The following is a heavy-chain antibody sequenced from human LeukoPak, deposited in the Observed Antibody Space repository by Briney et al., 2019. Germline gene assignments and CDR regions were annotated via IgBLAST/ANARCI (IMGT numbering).Heavy chain of an antibody. Sequence: GGSLRLSCAASGFTFSNCWMGWVRQAPGKGLEWVGRIKSKTDGGTTDYAAPVKGRFTISRDDSKNTLYLQANSLKTEDTAVYYCTTDRSIAVRPLFDYWGQGSLVTVSS. J-gene: IGHJ4*02. CDR1: GFTFSNCW. D-gene: IGHD6-6*01. CDR3: TTDRSIAVRPLFDY. CDR2: IKSKTDGGTT. V-gene: IGHV3-15*01.